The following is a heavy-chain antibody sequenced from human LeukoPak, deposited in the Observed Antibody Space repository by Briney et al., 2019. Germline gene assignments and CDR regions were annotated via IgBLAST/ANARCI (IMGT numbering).Heavy chain of an antibody. CDR1: GFTFSSYA. J-gene: IGHJ5*02. Sequence: SGGSLRLSCAASGFTFSSYAMSWVRQAPGKGLEWVSGISDSGGSIYYADSVKGRFTISRDNSKNTLYLQMNGLRAEDTAVYHCARGSGGAAFDPWGQGTLVTVSS. D-gene: IGHD2-15*01. CDR2: ISDSGGSI. CDR3: ARGSGGAAFDP. V-gene: IGHV3-23*01.